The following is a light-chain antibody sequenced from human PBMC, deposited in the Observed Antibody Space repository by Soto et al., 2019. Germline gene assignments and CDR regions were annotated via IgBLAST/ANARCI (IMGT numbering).Light chain of an antibody. Sequence: LSAKRGDILCCRTSHSGSSNYLAWYQQKPGQAPRLLIYGASSRATAIPDRFSVSGSETAFALAIRSLQPEDSAVHYCQQYGTAAWTVGQGTKVDI. CDR2: GAS. CDR1: HSGSSNY. CDR3: QQYGTAAWT. J-gene: IGKJ1*01. V-gene: IGKV3-20*01.